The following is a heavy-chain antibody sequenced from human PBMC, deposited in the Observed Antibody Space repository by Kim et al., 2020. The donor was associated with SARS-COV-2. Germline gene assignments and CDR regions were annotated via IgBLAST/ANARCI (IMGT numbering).Heavy chain of an antibody. CDR3: ARGGQKYSGYDYHTFVFDY. D-gene: IGHD5-12*01. J-gene: IGHJ4*02. CDR1: GGSFSGYY. V-gene: IGHV4-34*01. CDR2: INHSGST. Sequence: SETLSLTCAVYGGSFSGYYWSWIRQPPGKGLEWIGEINHSGSTNYNPSLKSRVTISVDTSKNQFSLKLSSVTAADMAVYYCARGGQKYSGYDYHTFVFDYWGQGTLVTVSS.